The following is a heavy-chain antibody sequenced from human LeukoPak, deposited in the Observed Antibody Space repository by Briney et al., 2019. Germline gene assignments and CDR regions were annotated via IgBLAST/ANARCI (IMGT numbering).Heavy chain of an antibody. J-gene: IGHJ4*02. CDR3: AMTRDGYNLDFDY. V-gene: IGHV3-23*01. CDR2: ISGSGGST. CDR1: GLTFSSYA. Sequence: TGGSLRLSCAASGLTFSSYAMSWVRQAPGKGLEWVSAISGSGGSTYYADSVKGRFTISRDNSKNTLYLQMNSLRAEDTAVYYCAMTRDGYNLDFDYWGQGTLVTVSP. D-gene: IGHD5-24*01.